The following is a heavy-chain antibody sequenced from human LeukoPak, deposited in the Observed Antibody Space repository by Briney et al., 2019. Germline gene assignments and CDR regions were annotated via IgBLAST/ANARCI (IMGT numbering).Heavy chain of an antibody. V-gene: IGHV4-59*01. Sequence: SETLSLTCTVSVGPISSYYWSWIRQPPGKGLEWIGYIYYSGSTNYNPSLKSRVTISVDTSKNQFSLKLSSLTAADTAVYYCARGLPDKGFDPWGQGTLVTVSS. CDR2: IYYSGST. CDR3: ARGLPDKGFDP. D-gene: IGHD4-11*01. J-gene: IGHJ5*02. CDR1: VGPISSYY.